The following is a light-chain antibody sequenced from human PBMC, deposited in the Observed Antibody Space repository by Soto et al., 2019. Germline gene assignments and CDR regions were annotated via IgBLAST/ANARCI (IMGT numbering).Light chain of an antibody. J-gene: IGKJ1*01. V-gene: IGKV3-15*01. Sequence: EIVMTQSPATLSVSPGGRVTLSCRASQGVSILLAWYQQKPGQAPRLLIHGATTRATGIPARFSGSRSGTDFTLTISSLQPDDFATYYCQHYNSYSEAFGQGTKVDIK. CDR2: GAT. CDR3: QHYNSYSEA. CDR1: QGVSIL.